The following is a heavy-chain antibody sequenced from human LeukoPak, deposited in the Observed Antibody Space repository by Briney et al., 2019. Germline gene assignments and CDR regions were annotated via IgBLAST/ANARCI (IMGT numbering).Heavy chain of an antibody. V-gene: IGHV3-23*01. Sequence: TGGSLRLSCAASGFTFTSYAMCWVRQAPGKGLEWVSAISGSGGGTYYAHSVKGRFTISRDNSKNTLYLQMNSLRAEDTAVYFCAKDRPSNGIWDYWGQGTLVTAS. J-gene: IGHJ4*02. CDR3: AKDRPSNGIWDY. CDR2: ISGSGGGT. D-gene: IGHD2-8*01. CDR1: GFTFTSYA.